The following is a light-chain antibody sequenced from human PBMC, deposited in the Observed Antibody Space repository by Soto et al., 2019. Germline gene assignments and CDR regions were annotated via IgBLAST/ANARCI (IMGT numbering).Light chain of an antibody. V-gene: IGKV1-39*01. CDR3: QQSYSVPRS. CDR1: QSMTRY. CDR2: AAS. Sequence: DIQMTQSPSSLSASVGDRVTITCRPSQSMTRYLNWYQQKPGTTPRVLIYAASNLQSGGPSRFSGSRSETDSTLAISSLQPEDFATYYCQQSYSVPRSFGQGTKVDIK. J-gene: IGKJ1*01.